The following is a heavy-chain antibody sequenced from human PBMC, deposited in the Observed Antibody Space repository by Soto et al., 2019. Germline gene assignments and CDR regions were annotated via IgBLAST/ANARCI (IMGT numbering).Heavy chain of an antibody. V-gene: IGHV6-1*01. CDR1: GDSVSSNIAG. Sequence: SQTLSLTCAITGDSVSSNIAGWSWARLSPSRGLEWLGRTYYRSKWYYEYAVSVRGRITINPDTSKNQYSLQLNSVTPEDTAVYFCARGEQYSGRIFDYWGQGALVTVSS. CDR2: TYYRSKWYY. CDR3: ARGEQYSGRIFDY. D-gene: IGHD1-26*01. J-gene: IGHJ4*01.